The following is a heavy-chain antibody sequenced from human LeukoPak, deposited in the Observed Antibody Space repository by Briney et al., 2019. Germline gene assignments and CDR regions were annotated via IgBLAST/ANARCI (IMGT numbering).Heavy chain of an antibody. J-gene: IGHJ4*02. CDR3: TKARSASSSSCYNY. CDR2: IRGSDTST. Sequence: IRGSDTSTYYADSVKGRFTISRDNSKNTMELQMDSLRAEDTAVYYCTKARSASSSSCYNYWGQGILVTVSS. D-gene: IGHD2-2*02. V-gene: IGHV3-23*01.